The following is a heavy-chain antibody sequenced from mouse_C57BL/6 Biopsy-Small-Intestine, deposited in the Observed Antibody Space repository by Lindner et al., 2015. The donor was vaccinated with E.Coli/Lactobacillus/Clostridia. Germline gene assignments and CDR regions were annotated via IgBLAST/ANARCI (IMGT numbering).Heavy chain of an antibody. V-gene: IGHV1-39*01. Sequence: VQLQESGPELVKPRDSVKMSCKASGYSFTDYNMNWVKQSNGKSLEWIGVINPNYGTTSYNQKFKGKATFTADTSSNTAYMQLSSLTTEDSAIYYCASFLDSSGGGYYAMDYWGQGTSVTVSS. CDR3: ASFLDSSGGGYYAMDY. D-gene: IGHD3-2*02. CDR2: INPNYGTT. J-gene: IGHJ4*01. CDR1: GYSFTDYN.